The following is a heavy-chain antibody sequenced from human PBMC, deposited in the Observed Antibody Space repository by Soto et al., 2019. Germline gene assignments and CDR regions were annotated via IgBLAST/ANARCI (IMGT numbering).Heavy chain of an antibody. CDR3: ARTPGTTTIIERWFDP. D-gene: IGHD3-22*01. V-gene: IGHV1-69*01. CDR1: GGTFSSYA. Sequence: QGQLVQSGAEVKKPGSSVKVSCKASGGTFSSYAISWVRQAPGQGLAWMGGIIPIFGTANYAQKFQGRVTITADESTSTAYMELSSLRSEDTAVYYCARTPGTTTIIERWFDPWGQGTLVTVSS. J-gene: IGHJ5*02. CDR2: IIPIFGTA.